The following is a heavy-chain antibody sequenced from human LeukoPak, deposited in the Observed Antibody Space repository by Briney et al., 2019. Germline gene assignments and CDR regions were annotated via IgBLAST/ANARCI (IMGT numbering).Heavy chain of an antibody. V-gene: IGHV3-21*01. CDR2: ISSSTSYN. J-gene: IGHJ4*02. CDR1: GFTFSSYS. CDR3: ARGLGSYQSDY. Sequence: GGSLRLSCAASGFTFSSYSMKWVRQAPGKGLEWVSFISSSTSYNDYADSVKGRFTISRDNAKNSLYLQMNSLRAEDTAVYYCARGLGSYQSDYWGQGTLVTVSS. D-gene: IGHD1-26*01.